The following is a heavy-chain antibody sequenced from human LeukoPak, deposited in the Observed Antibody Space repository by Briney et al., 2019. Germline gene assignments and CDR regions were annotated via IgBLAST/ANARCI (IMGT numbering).Heavy chain of an antibody. CDR2: IIPIFGTA. J-gene: IGHJ4*02. D-gene: IGHD5-18*01. V-gene: IGHV1-69*05. CDR1: RGTLSSYA. Sequence: ASVKVSCKXSRGTLSSYAISWVRQAPGQGLEWMGRIIPIFGTANYAQKFQGRVTITTDESTSTAYMELSSLRSEDTAVYYCARVADTAMEYYFDYWGQGTLVTVSS. CDR3: ARVADTAMEYYFDY.